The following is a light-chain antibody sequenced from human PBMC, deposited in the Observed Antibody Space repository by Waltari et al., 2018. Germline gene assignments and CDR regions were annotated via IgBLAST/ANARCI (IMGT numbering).Light chain of an antibody. CDR1: PRDVVDYFF. V-gene: IGLV2-14*03. J-gene: IGLJ3*02. CDR3: CSYSGRTRL. Sequence: HSALTQSASVSGPLGQSITISCTGVPRDVVDYFFVSWYQQHPGKAPNLVLYDVINRPSGISSRFSGSTSGNTASLTSSGLQSEDEAHYYCCSYSGRTRLFGGGTRLTVL. CDR2: DVI.